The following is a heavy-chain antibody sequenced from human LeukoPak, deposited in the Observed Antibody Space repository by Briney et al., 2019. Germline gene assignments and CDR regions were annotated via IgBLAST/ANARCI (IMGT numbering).Heavy chain of an antibody. CDR2: IIPIFGTA. CDR1: GCTFSSYA. Sequence: GASVKVSCKASGCTFSSYAISWVRQAPGKGLAWMGGIIPIFGTANYAQKFQGRVTITTDDTTSTAYMELSSLRSEDTAVYYCARGGLIAARPGPIDYWGQGTLVTVSS. J-gene: IGHJ4*02. V-gene: IGHV1-69*05. D-gene: IGHD6-6*01. CDR3: ARGGLIAARPGPIDY.